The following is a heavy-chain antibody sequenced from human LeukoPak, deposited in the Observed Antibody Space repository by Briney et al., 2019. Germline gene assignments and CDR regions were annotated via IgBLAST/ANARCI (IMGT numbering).Heavy chain of an antibody. Sequence: PGGSLRLSCAASGFTFSSYAMSWVRQAPGKGLEWVSAISGSGGSTYYADSVKGRFTISRDNSKNTLYLQMNSLRAEDTAVYYCAKDLSPTDYSSSRGQPLDYWGQGTLVTVSS. J-gene: IGHJ4*02. V-gene: IGHV3-23*01. CDR3: AKDLSPTDYSSSRGQPLDY. CDR2: ISGSGGST. D-gene: IGHD6-6*01. CDR1: GFTFSSYA.